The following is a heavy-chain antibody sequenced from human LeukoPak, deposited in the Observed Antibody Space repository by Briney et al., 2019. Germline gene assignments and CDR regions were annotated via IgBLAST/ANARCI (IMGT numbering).Heavy chain of an antibody. CDR1: GGTFSSYA. V-gene: IGHV1-69*04. Sequence: GASVKVPCKASGGTFSSYAISWVRQAPGQGLEWMGRIIPILGIANYAQKFQSRVTITADKSTRTAYMELSSLRSEDTAVYYYARDRGLLWFGELPYYYYGMDVWGQGTTVTVSS. CDR3: ARDRGLLWFGELPYYYYGMDV. CDR2: IIPILGIA. J-gene: IGHJ6*02. D-gene: IGHD3-10*01.